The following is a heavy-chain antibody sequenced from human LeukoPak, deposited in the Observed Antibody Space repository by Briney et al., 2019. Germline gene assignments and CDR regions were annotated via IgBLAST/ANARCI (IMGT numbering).Heavy chain of an antibody. V-gene: IGHV3-7*01. D-gene: IGHD3-10*01. J-gene: IGHJ4*02. CDR2: IKQDGSEK. CDR1: GFTFSSYS. CDR3: ARVSGSFGATMVRGVIIRGTFDY. Sequence: GGSLRLSCAASGFTFSSYSMNWVRQAPGKGLEWVANIKQDGSEKYYVDSVKGRFTISRDNAKNSLYLQMNSLRAEDTAVYYCARVSGSFGATMVRGVIIRGTFDYWGQGTLVTVSS.